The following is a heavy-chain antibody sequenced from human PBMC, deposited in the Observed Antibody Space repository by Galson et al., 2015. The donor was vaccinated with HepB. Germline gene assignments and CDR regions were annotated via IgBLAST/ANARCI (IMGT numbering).Heavy chain of an antibody. CDR1: GFTFSSYG. D-gene: IGHD3-3*01. CDR2: ISYDGSNK. CDR3: AKAPTIFGVAESFDI. J-gene: IGHJ3*02. V-gene: IGHV3-30*18. Sequence: LRLSCAASGFTFSSYGMHWVRQAPGKGLEWVAVISYDGSNKYYADSVKGRFTISRDNSKNTLYLQMNSLRAEDTAVYYCAKAPTIFGVAESFDIWGQGTMVTVSS.